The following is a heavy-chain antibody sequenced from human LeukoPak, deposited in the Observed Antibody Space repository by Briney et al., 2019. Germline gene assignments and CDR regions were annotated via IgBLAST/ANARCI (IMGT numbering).Heavy chain of an antibody. CDR2: IWYDGSNK. Sequence: GRSLRLSCAASGFTFSSYGMHWVRQAPGKGLEWVAVIWYDGSNKYYADSVKGRFTISRDNSKNTLYLQMNSLRAEDTAVYYCARSRLGGSNYYYYYGMDVWGQVTTVTVSS. CDR1: GFTFSSYG. J-gene: IGHJ6*02. CDR3: ARSRLGGSNYYYYYGMDV. V-gene: IGHV3-33*01. D-gene: IGHD2-15*01.